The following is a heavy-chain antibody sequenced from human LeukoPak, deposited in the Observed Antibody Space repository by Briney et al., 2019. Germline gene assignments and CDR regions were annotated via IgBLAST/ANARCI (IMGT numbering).Heavy chain of an antibody. CDR1: GFTFSSYW. D-gene: IGHD1-26*01. CDR3: ARDPLVGATSFDY. Sequence: SGGSLRLSCAASGFTFSSYWMSWVRQAPGKGLEWVANIKQDGSEKYYADSVKGRFTISRDNAKNSLYLQMNSLRAEDTAVYYCARDPLVGATSFDYWGQGTLVTVSS. J-gene: IGHJ4*02. V-gene: IGHV3-7*01. CDR2: IKQDGSEK.